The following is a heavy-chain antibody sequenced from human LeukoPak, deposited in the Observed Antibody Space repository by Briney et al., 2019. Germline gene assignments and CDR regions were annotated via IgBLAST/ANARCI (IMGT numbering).Heavy chain of an antibody. V-gene: IGHV4-34*01. CDR2: INHREST. CDR1: GGSFSGYY. Sequence: PSETLSLTCAVSGGSFSGYYWTCIRQSPGKGLGWVGEINHRESTNYNHSLKGRVTISADTTKNQFSLKLTSVTAADTAVYYWARGPVTYHYGSGTRGNGMDVWGKGTTVTVSS. D-gene: IGHD3-10*01. CDR3: ARGPVTYHYGSGTRGNGMDV. J-gene: IGHJ6*04.